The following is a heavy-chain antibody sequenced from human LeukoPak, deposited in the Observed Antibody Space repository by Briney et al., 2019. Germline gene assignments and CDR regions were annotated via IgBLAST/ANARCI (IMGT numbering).Heavy chain of an antibody. D-gene: IGHD5-24*01. Sequence: PSETLSLTCAVHGGSFNGFYWTWMRQPPGKGPEWIGEINHSRGTSYTASPRSRVTISQDTSKNQFSLKLTSVTAADTAVYYCARGLGEGYPDSWGQGTLVIVSS. V-gene: IGHV4-34*01. CDR3: ARGLGEGYPDS. J-gene: IGHJ4*02. CDR2: INHSRGT. CDR1: GGSFNGFY.